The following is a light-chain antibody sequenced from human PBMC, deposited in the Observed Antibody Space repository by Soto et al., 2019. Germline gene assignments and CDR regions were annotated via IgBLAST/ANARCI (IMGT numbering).Light chain of an antibody. CDR2: EAY. V-gene: IGKV1-5*03. Sequence: DIQMTQSPSTLSASVGDRVTITCRASQSISDSLAWYQQNPGKAPKLLIYEAYSLKSGVPSRFSGSRSGTEYPLTISSLQPDDFATYYCEQYNGYWTFGQGTKVEIK. CDR3: EQYNGYWT. CDR1: QSISDS. J-gene: IGKJ1*01.